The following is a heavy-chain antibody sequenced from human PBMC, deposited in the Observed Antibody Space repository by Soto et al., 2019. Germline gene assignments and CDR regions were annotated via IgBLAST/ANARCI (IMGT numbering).Heavy chain of an antibody. Sequence: SETLSLTCTVSGGSVSSGSYYWSWIRQPPGKGPEWIGYIYYSGSTNYNPSLKSRVTISVDTSKNQFSLKLSSVTAADTAVYYCARDRAYDSGYDWMLYYYGMDVWGQGTTVTVSS. CDR1: GGSVSSGSYY. D-gene: IGHD5-12*01. V-gene: IGHV4-61*01. CDR2: IYYSGST. J-gene: IGHJ6*02. CDR3: ARDRAYDSGYDWMLYYYGMDV.